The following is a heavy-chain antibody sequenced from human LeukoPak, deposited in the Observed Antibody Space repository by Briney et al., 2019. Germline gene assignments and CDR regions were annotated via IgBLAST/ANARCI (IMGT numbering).Heavy chain of an antibody. D-gene: IGHD3-16*01. V-gene: IGHV3-30*01. J-gene: IGHJ6*03. CDR2: ISYDGTNK. CDR1: GFTFSSYA. Sequence: GGSLRLSCAASGFTFSSYAMHWGRQAPGKGVEWPAVISYDGTNKYYADSVKGRFTISRDNSKNTLYLQMNSLRDEDTAVYYCARDQGSLPVWFYYYMDVWGSGTTVTVSS. CDR3: ARDQGSLPVWFYYYMDV.